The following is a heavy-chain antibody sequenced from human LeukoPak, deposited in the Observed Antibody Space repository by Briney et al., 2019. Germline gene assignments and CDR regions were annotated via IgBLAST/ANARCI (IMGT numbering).Heavy chain of an antibody. D-gene: IGHD2-2*01. CDR1: GFSFSSYA. V-gene: IGHV3-23*01. Sequence: GASPRLSCAVSGFSFSSYAMSWVRQPPGKGLEWVSAISGSGGSTYYADSAKGRFTISRDNSKNTLYLQMNSLRDEDTAVYYCAKGGYCSSTSCYFREIYGMEVWGQGTTVTVSS. CDR2: ISGSGGST. CDR3: AKGGYCSSTSCYFREIYGMEV. J-gene: IGHJ6*02.